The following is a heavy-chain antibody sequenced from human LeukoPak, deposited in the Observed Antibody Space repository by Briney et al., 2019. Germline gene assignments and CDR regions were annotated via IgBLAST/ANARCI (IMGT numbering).Heavy chain of an antibody. J-gene: IGHJ4*02. V-gene: IGHV1-18*01. D-gene: IGHD2-2*01. CDR1: GYTFSNFG. CDR3: ARDGASTDDY. CDR2: ISGNNDNP. Sequence: ASVKVSCKASGYTFSNFGISWVRQAPGQGLEWMGWISGNNDNPNYGQKFQGRFTVTTDSSTSTAYMELRDLRSDDTAVYYCARDGASTDDYWGQGTLVTVSS.